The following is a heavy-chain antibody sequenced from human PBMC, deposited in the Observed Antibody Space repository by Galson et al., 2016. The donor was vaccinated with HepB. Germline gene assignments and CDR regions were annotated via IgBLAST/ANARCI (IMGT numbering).Heavy chain of an antibody. Sequence: SLRLSCAASGFNFDNYATTWVRQAPGKGLEWVGFIRSTTYGGTTENAASVKGRFTISRDECRSIAYLQMNSLEIEDTGVYYCARTYDRSGGYYYYGLDVWGQGTTVTVSS. D-gene: IGHD3-10*01. CDR3: ARTYDRSGGYYYYGLDV. CDR1: GFNFDNYA. J-gene: IGHJ6*02. V-gene: IGHV3-49*04. CDR2: IRSTTYGGTT.